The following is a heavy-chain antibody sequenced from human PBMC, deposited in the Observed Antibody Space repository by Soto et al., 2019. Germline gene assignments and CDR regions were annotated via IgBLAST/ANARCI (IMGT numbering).Heavy chain of an antibody. D-gene: IGHD1-1*01. J-gene: IGHJ4*02. V-gene: IGHV4-39*01. Sequence: SETLSLTCTVSGGSISSSSYYWGWIRQPPGKGLEWIGSIYYSGSTYYNPSLKSRVTISVDTSKNQFSLKLSSVTAADTAVYYCARHQYWNDGSLFDYWGQGTLVTVSS. CDR3: ARHQYWNDGSLFDY. CDR1: GGSISSSSYY. CDR2: IYYSGST.